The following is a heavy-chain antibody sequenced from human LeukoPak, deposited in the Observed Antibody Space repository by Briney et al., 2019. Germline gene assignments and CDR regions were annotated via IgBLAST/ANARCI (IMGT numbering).Heavy chain of an antibody. J-gene: IGHJ4*02. D-gene: IGHD3/OR15-3a*01. V-gene: IGHV3-66*01. CDR1: GFTVSSNY. CDR3: AREGLDFTGPDY. CDR2: IYSGGST. Sequence: GGSLRLSCAASGFTVSSNYMSWVRQAPGKGLEWVSVIYSGGSTYYADSVKGRFTISRDNSKNTLYLQMNSLRAEDTAVYYCAREGLDFTGPDYWGQGTLVTVSS.